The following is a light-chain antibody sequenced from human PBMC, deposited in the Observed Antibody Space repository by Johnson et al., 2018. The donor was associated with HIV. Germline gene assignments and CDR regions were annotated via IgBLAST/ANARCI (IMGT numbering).Light chain of an antibody. V-gene: IGLV1-51*02. CDR1: SSNIGNNY. CDR3: GTWDSSLSAHV. Sequence: QSVLTQPPSVSAAPGQKVTISCSGSSSNIGNNYVSWYQQLPGTAPKLLIYENSKRPSGIPDRFSGSQSGTSATLGITGLQTGDEADYYGGTWDSSLSAHVFGTGTKVTVL. CDR2: ENS. J-gene: IGLJ1*01.